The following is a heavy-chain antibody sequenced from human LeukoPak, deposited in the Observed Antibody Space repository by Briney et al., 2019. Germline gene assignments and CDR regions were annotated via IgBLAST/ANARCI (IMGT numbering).Heavy chain of an antibody. CDR1: GGSFSGYY. V-gene: IGHV4-34*01. Sequence: SETLSLTCAVYGGSFSGYYWSWIRQPPGKGLEWIGEINHSGSTNYNPSLKSRVTISVDTSKNQFSLKLSSVTAADTAVYYCARDSPDTAMVSAASDYYYYGMDVWGQGTTVTVSS. CDR2: INHSGST. CDR3: ARDSPDTAMVSAASDYYYYGMDV. D-gene: IGHD5-18*01. J-gene: IGHJ6*02.